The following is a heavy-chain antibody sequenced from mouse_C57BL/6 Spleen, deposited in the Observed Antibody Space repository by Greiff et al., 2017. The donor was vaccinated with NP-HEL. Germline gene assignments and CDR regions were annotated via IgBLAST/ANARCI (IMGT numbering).Heavy chain of an antibody. CDR3: ARYELGRDYLDD. D-gene: IGHD4-1*01. V-gene: IGHV7-3*01. J-gene: IGHJ2*01. CDR2: IRNKANGYTT. CDR1: GFTFTDYY. Sequence: EVKLVESGGGLVQPGGSLSLSCAASGFTFTDYYMSWVRQPPGKALEWLGFIRNKANGYTTEYSASVKGRFTISRDNSQSILYLQMNARRAEDSDTDYCARYELGRDYLDDWGKGTTLTVAS.